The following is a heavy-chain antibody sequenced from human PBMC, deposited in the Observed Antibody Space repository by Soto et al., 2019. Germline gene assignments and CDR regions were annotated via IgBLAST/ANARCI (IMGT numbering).Heavy chain of an antibody. CDR2: IYYSGST. D-gene: IGHD3-22*01. CDR3: ARTYYYDSSGLFDY. CDR1: GGSISSSSYY. J-gene: IGHJ4*02. Sequence: SETLSLTCTVSGGSISSSSYYWGWIRQHPGKGQERIGSIYYSGSTYYNPSLKSRVTISVDTSKNQFSLKLSSVTAADTAVYYCARTYYYDSSGLFDYWGQGTLVTVSS. V-gene: IGHV4-39*01.